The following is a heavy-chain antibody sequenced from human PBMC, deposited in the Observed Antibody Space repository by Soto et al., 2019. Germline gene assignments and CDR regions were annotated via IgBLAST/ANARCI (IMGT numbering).Heavy chain of an antibody. CDR3: ARGAFCIGYSPEYYHYVMHF. CDR1: GYSFTSYW. Sequence: GEYLKISCKGSGYSFTSYWIGWVRQMPGKGLEWMGIIYPGDSDTRYSPSFQGQVTISADKSISTAYLQWSSLKASDTAMYYCARGAFCIGYSPEYYHYVMHFWGERSTVTVSA. J-gene: IGHJ6*04. CDR2: IYPGDSDT. V-gene: IGHV5-51*01. D-gene: IGHD3-22*01.